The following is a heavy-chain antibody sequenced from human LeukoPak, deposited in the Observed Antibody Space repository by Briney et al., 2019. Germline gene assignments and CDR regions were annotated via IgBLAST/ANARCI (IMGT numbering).Heavy chain of an antibody. V-gene: IGHV4-38-2*02. CDR2: IYHSGST. D-gene: IGHD1-26*01. J-gene: IGHJ6*03. CDR3: ASTNEWELLMVPSPHMDV. Sequence: PSETLSLTCTVSGYSISSGYYWGWIRQPPGKGLEWIGSIYHSGSTYYNPSLKSRVTISVDTSKNQFSLKLSSVIAADTAVYYCASTNEWELLMVPSPHMDVWGKGTTVTISS. CDR1: GYSISSGYY.